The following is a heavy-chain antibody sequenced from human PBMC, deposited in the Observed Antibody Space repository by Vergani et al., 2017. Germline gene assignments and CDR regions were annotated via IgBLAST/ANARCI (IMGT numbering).Heavy chain of an antibody. CDR1: GGSISSYY. J-gene: IGHJ6*02. CDR3: ARVRYYYGSGSYPPGYYYGMDV. D-gene: IGHD3-10*01. CDR2: IYYSGST. Sequence: QVQLQESGPGLVKPSETPSLTCTVSGGSISSYYWSWIRQPPGKGLEWIGYIYYSGSTNYNPSLKSRVTISVDTSKTQFSLKLSSVTAAATAVYYCARVRYYYGSGSYPPGYYYGMDVWGQGTTVTVSS. V-gene: IGHV4-59*01.